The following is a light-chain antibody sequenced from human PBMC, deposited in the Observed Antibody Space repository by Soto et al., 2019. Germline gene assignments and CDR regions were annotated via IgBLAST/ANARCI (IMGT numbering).Light chain of an antibody. Sequence: QSVLTQPPSVSAAPGQKVTISCSGSSSNIGKNYVSWYQQLPKTAPTLLIYEDNKRRSGIPDRFSGSKSGTSATLGITGLQTGDEADYYCGTWDSSLSVYVFGTGTKLTVL. CDR3: GTWDSSLSVYV. J-gene: IGLJ1*01. V-gene: IGLV1-51*02. CDR1: SSNIGKNY. CDR2: EDN.